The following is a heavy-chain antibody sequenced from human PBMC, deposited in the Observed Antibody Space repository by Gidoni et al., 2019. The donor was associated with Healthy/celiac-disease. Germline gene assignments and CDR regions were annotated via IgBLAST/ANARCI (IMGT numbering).Heavy chain of an antibody. CDR1: SSYG. CDR2: ISYDGSNK. Sequence: SSYGMHWVRQAPGKGLEWVAVISYDGSNKYYADSVKGRFTISRDNSKNTLYLQMNSLRAEDTAVYYCAKDRGGSIFDYWGQGTLVTVSS. V-gene: IGHV3-30*18. D-gene: IGHD3-16*01. J-gene: IGHJ4*02. CDR3: AKDRGGSIFDY.